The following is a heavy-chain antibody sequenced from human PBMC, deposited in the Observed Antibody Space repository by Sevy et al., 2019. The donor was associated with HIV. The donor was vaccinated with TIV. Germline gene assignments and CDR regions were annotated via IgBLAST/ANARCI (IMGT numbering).Heavy chain of an antibody. V-gene: IGHV3-53*01. CDR1: GFTLTNEF. CDR3: ARVGYCRGSTCFSGFYYAMDV. D-gene: IGHD2-15*01. J-gene: IGHJ6*02. CDR2: VYSGGAT. Sequence: GGSLRLSCAVSGFTLTNEFFSWVRQAPGKGLEWVAVVYSGGATYYADSVKGRFTNSRDKSKNTLYLQMKSLRAGDTAVYYCARVGYCRGSTCFSGFYYAMDVWGQGTTVTVSS.